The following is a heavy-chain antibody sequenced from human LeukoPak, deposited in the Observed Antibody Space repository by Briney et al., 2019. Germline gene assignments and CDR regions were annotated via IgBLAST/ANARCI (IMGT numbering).Heavy chain of an antibody. CDR2: ISSSSSFI. CDR1: GFTFSRYS. Sequence: GGSLRLSCAASGFTFSRYSMNWVRQAPGKGLEWVSSISSSSSFIYYADSVKGRFTISRDNAKNSLYLQMNSLRAEDTAVYYCARDPPLGSCSTISCPHLDYWGQGTLVTVSS. V-gene: IGHV3-21*01. D-gene: IGHD2-2*01. CDR3: ARDPPLGSCSTISCPHLDY. J-gene: IGHJ4*02.